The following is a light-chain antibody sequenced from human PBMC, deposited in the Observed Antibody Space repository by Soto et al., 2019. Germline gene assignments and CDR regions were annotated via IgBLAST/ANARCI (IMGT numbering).Light chain of an antibody. J-gene: IGKJ1*01. CDR1: QSISSW. CDR3: LQDYTYPWT. V-gene: IGKV1-6*01. Sequence: IQRTQSPSTLSASVGDRVTITCRASQSISSWLAWYQQKPGKAPKVLIYGAATLQRGVPSRFSGSGSGTDFTLTISSLQPEDFGTYYCLQDYTYPWTFGQGTKVDIK. CDR2: GAA.